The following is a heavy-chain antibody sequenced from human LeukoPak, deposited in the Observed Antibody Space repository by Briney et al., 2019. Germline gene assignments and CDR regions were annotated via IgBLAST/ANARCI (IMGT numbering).Heavy chain of an antibody. Sequence: SETLSLTCAVYGGSFSGYYWSWIRQPPGKGLEWIGEINHSGSTNYNPSLKSRVTISVDTSKNQFSLKLSSVTAADTAVHYCARVDKSSSWYRNWFDPWGQGTLVTVSS. D-gene: IGHD6-13*01. CDR3: ARVDKSSSWYRNWFDP. J-gene: IGHJ5*02. CDR1: GGSFSGYY. CDR2: INHSGST. V-gene: IGHV4-34*01.